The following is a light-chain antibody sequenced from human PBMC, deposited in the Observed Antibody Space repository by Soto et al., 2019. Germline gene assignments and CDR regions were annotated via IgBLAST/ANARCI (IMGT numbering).Light chain of an antibody. CDR1: QSISTY. J-gene: IGKJ1*01. V-gene: IGKV1-5*01. CDR2: DAS. Sequence: DIQMTQFPSTLSASVGDRVTITCRASQSISTYLAWYQQRPGKAPKLLIYDASSLESGVPSRFGGSGSGTEFTLTISSLQPDDFATYYCQQFNNYWTFGQGTKVDIK. CDR3: QQFNNYWT.